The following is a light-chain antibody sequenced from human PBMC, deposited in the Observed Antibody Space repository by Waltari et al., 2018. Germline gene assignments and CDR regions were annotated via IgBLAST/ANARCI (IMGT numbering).Light chain of an antibody. J-gene: IGLJ1*01. V-gene: IGLV2-14*01. CDR1: RSDVGAYNH. CDR2: DVS. Sequence: QSDLTQPASVSGSPGQTITISCTGTRSDVGAYNHVSWYQQHPGKAPKLMIYDVSKRPSGVSNRFSGSKSGNTASLTISGLQAEDEADYYCSSYTSSSTYVFGTGTKVTVL. CDR3: SSYTSSSTYV.